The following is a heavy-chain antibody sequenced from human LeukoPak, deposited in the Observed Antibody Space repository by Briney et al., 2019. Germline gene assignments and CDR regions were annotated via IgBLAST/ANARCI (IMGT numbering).Heavy chain of an antibody. CDR2: INHSGST. V-gene: IGHV4-34*01. Sequence: NSSETLSLTCAVYGGSFSGYYWSWIRQPPGKGLEWIGEINHSGSTNYNPSLKSRVTISVDTSKNQFSLKLSSVTAADTAVYYCARDQSRAFDIWGQGTMVTVSS. CDR3: ARDQSRAFDI. J-gene: IGHJ3*02. CDR1: GGSFSGYY.